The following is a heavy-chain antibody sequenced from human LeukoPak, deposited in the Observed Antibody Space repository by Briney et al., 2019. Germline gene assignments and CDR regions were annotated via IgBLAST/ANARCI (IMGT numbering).Heavy chain of an antibody. CDR1: GFSFSSDA. CDR2: IWSDGSQT. CDR3: ARRFVCTNGVCYLRYPFDY. J-gene: IGHJ4*02. Sequence: GGSLRLSCAASGFSFSSDAMHWVRQAPGKGLEWVAIIWSDGSQTKYADSVKGRFTVSRDNSKNTAYLQMSGLRVEDTAVYYCARRFVCTNGVCYLRYPFDYWGQGTLVTVSS. D-gene: IGHD2-8*01. V-gene: IGHV3-33*01.